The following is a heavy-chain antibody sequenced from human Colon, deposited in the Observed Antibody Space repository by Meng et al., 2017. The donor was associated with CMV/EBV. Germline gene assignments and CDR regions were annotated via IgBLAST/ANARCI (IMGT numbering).Heavy chain of an antibody. CDR1: GFTFSTYW. CDR3: AKGFY. CDR2: ISGDGGMT. Sequence: VDLVGSGGGLVKPGGSLRLSCAASGFTFSTYWMHWVRQGPGKGPVWLSRISGDGGMTSYADSVKGRFTISRDNAKYALYLQMKTLRDEDTAVYYCAKGFYWGQGTLVTVSS. V-gene: IGHV3-74*01. J-gene: IGHJ4*02.